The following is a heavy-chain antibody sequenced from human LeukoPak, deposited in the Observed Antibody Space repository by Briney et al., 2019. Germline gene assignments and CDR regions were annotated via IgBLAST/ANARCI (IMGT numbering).Heavy chain of an antibody. CDR3: AKDFGYGGNAVGFDI. CDR2: ISWNSGSI. V-gene: IGHV3-9*03. D-gene: IGHD4-23*01. J-gene: IGHJ3*02. Sequence: TGGSLRLSCAASGFSFSTTWMHWVRQPPGKGLEWVSGISWNSGSIGYADSVKGRFTISRDNAKNSLYLQMNSLRAEDMALYYCAKDFGYGGNAVGFDIWGQGTMVTVSS. CDR1: GFSFSTTW.